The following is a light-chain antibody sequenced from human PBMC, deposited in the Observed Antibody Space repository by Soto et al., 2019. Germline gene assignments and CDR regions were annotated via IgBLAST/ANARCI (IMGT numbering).Light chain of an antibody. J-gene: IGKJ1*01. V-gene: IGKV1-39*01. Sequence: DIQMTQSPSSLSASVGDRVTISCRASQGISDYLRWFQQKPGEAPKLLINTASTLQSGVPIRFSGAGSRTHFSLTISGLQPEDSATYYCQQTYSFPWTFGQGTRVDMK. CDR2: TAS. CDR3: QQTYSFPWT. CDR1: QGISDY.